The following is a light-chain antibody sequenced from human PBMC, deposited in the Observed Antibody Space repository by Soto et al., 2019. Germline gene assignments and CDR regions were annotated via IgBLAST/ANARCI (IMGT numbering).Light chain of an antibody. CDR1: QTLRGRY. CDR2: GAS. V-gene: IGKV3-20*01. CDR3: QHYSTSPPIT. Sequence: DTVLTQSPGTRSLSPCERATLSWRASQTLRGRYLAWYQQKPGQAPRLLIYGASTRATGIPDRFSGSGSGTEFTLTIDRLEPEDFAVYYCQHYSTSPPITFGQGTRLEIK. J-gene: IGKJ5*01.